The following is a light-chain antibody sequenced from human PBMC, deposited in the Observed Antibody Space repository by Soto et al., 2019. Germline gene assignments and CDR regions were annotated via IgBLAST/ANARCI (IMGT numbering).Light chain of an antibody. CDR3: IPTPPATEVP. CDR2: GAS. CDR1: QSISIY. Sequence: DGLSISCRASQSISIYLNWYQLKPGKAPNLLMYGASYLKSGVPTRFSGSVSGTDFTLTISRLQPEDFAISFRIPTPPATEVPIGQGTRLEIK. V-gene: IGKV1-39*01. J-gene: IGKJ5*01.